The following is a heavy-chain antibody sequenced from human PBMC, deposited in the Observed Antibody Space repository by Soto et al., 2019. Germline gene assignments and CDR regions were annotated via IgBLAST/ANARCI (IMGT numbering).Heavy chain of an antibody. V-gene: IGHV1-3*05. CDR3: ARGITLPTPLDY. J-gene: IGHJ4*02. CDR2: INAGNGNT. Sequence: QVQLVQSGAEEEKPGASVKVSCKASGYTFTSYAMHWVRQAPGQRLEWMGWINAGNGNTKYSQKFQGRVTITRDTAASTAYMELSSLRSEDTAVYYCARGITLPTPLDYWGQGTLVTVSS. D-gene: IGHD1-20*01. CDR1: GYTFTSYA.